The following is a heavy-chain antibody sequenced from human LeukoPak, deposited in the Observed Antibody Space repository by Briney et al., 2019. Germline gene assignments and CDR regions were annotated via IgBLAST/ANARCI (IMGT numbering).Heavy chain of an antibody. J-gene: IGHJ4*02. Sequence: SETLSLTCIVSGDSISSYYWSWIRQPPGKGLEWIGEINHSGSTNYNPSLKSRVTISVDTSKNQFSLKLSSVTAADTAVYYCARGKSYSAARPPFDYWGQGTLVTVSS. CDR3: ARGKSYSAARPPFDY. V-gene: IGHV4-34*01. D-gene: IGHD6-6*01. CDR2: INHSGST. CDR1: GDSISSYY.